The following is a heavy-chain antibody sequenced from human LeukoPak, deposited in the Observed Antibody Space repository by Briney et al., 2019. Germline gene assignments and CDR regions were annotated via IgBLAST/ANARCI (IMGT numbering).Heavy chain of an antibody. Sequence: GGSLRLSCAASGFSFSTYAMTWVRQAPGKGLEWVSTISGSGGSGGKTYYADSVKGRFSISRDNSKNTLYLQMNSLRAEDTAVYYCARGWRGFDPWGQGTLVTVSS. D-gene: IGHD3-3*01. V-gene: IGHV3-23*01. CDR2: ISGSGGSGGKT. J-gene: IGHJ5*02. CDR3: ARGWRGFDP. CDR1: GFSFSTYA.